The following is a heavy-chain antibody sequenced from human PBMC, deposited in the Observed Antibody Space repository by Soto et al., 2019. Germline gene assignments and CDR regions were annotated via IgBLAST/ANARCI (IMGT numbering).Heavy chain of an antibody. CDR2: IYPGDSDT. J-gene: IGHJ6*02. Sequence: GESLKISCKGSGYSFTSYWIGWVGQMPGKGLEWMGIIYPGDSDTRYSPSFQGQVTISADKSISTAYLQWSSLKASDTAMYYCARHKIEADTAMDPYYYGMDVWGQGTTVTVYS. V-gene: IGHV5-51*01. CDR1: GYSFTSYW. D-gene: IGHD5-18*01. CDR3: ARHKIEADTAMDPYYYGMDV.